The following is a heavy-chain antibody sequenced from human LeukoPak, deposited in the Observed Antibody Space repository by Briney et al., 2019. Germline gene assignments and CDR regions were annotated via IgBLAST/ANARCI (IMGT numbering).Heavy chain of an antibody. CDR3: ALYGLLGDAFDI. J-gene: IGHJ3*02. D-gene: IGHD3-16*01. Sequence: ASVKVSCKASGGTFSSYDINWVRQATGQGLEWMGWMNPNSSNTGYAQKFQGRVTITRNTSISTAYMELSSLRSEDTAVYYCALYGLLGDAFDIWGQGTMVTVSS. CDR1: GGTFSSYD. V-gene: IGHV1-8*03. CDR2: MNPNSSNT.